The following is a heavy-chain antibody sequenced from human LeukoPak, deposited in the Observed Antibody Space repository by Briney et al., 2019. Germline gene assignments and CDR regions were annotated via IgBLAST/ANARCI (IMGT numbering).Heavy chain of an antibody. J-gene: IGHJ4*02. CDR1: GFIFSSYT. CDR3: AKETSPHDY. V-gene: IGHV3-48*01. CDR2: IGDSSTTI. Sequence: PGGSLRLSCAASGFIFSSYTMNWVRQAPGKGLEWVSYIGDSSTTIYYADSVKGRFTISRDNAKNTLYLQMNSLRAEDTAVYYCAKETSPHDYWGQGTLVTVSS.